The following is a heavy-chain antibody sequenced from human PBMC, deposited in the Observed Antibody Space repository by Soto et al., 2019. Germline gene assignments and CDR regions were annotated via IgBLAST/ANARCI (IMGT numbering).Heavy chain of an antibody. CDR3: AITDCYNRNCFSNCFDP. D-gene: IGHD1-7*01. CDR2: INPRSGGT. CDR1: GYTFTDYF. Sequence: QVHLVQSGAEVRMPGASVKVSCKASGYTFTDYFMHWVRQAPGQGLEWMGIINPRSGGTGYAQKFQGNVIITADPSTSTVYIELSALTSQDTAIYYCAITDCYNRNCFSNCFDPWGQGTLVTVSS. J-gene: IGHJ5*02. V-gene: IGHV1-46*03.